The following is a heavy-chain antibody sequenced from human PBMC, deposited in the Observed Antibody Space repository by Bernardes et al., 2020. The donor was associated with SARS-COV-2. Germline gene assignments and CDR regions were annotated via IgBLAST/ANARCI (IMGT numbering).Heavy chain of an antibody. D-gene: IGHD3-22*01. Sequence: ASVKVSCKASGYTFTGYYMHWVRQAPGQGLEWMGWINPNSGGTNYAQKFQGRVTMTRDTSISTAYMELSRLRSDDTAVYYCASLYYDSSGYSTDAFDIWGQGTMVTVSS. CDR2: INPNSGGT. CDR3: ASLYYDSSGYSTDAFDI. CDR1: GYTFTGYY. J-gene: IGHJ3*02. V-gene: IGHV1-2*02.